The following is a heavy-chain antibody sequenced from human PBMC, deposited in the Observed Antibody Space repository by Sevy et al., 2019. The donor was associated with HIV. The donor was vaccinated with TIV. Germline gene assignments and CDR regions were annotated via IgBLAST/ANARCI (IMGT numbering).Heavy chain of an antibody. CDR3: ARGGDGVVPSPIIGLGPWTKYWYFDL. Sequence: SETLSLTCAVSGGSFSGYSWDWIRQPPGKGLEWIGEVNHSGSTNYSPSLKSRVTISVDTSKNQFSLKLNFVTAADTAVYYYARGGDGVVPSPIIGLGPWTKYWYFDLWGRGTLVTVSS. V-gene: IGHV4-34*01. J-gene: IGHJ2*01. CDR2: VNHSGST. D-gene: IGHD3-3*01. CDR1: GGSFSGYS.